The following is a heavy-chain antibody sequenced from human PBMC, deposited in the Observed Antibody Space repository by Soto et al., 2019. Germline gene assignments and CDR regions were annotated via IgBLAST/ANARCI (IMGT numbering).Heavy chain of an antibody. CDR3: ARDVRHYDSSGYFDYGMDV. CDR2: IDAGNGNT. CDR1: GYTFTSYP. D-gene: IGHD3-22*01. V-gene: IGHV1-3*01. J-gene: IGHJ6*02. Sequence: GASVKVSCKASGYTFTSYPTHWVRQAPGQRLEWMGWIDAGNGNTKYSQKFRGRVTFTTDTSASTAYMDLSSLRSEDTAVYYCARDVRHYDSSGYFDYGMDVWGQGTTVTVSS.